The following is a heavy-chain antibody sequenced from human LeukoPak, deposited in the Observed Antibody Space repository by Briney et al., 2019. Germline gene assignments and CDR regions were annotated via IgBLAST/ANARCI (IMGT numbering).Heavy chain of an antibody. V-gene: IGHV3-49*04. CDR2: ISGGTT. CDR1: GFTFSNYI. Sequence: PGGSLRLSCEASGFTFSNYIMTWVRQAPGKGLEWIGFISGGTTEYAASVKGRFTISRDDSTSIAYLQMNSLTTEDTAVYYCSRGSGWLSVYWGQGTLVTVSS. CDR3: SRGSGWLSVY. D-gene: IGHD6-19*01. J-gene: IGHJ4*02.